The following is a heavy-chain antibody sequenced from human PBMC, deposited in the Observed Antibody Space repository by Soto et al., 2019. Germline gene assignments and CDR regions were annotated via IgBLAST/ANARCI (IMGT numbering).Heavy chain of an antibody. CDR3: ARDGWLRGNLDLDY. CDR2: INPNSGGT. Sequence: ASVKVSCKASGYTFTGYYMHWVRQAPGQGLEWMGWINPNSGGTNYAQKFQGWVTMTRDTSISTAYMELSRLRSDDTAVYYCARDGWLRGNLDLDYWGQGTLVTVSS. D-gene: IGHD5-12*01. V-gene: IGHV1-2*04. J-gene: IGHJ4*02. CDR1: GYTFTGYY.